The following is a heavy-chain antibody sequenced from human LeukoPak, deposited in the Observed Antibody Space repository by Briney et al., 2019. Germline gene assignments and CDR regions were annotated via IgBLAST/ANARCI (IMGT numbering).Heavy chain of an antibody. J-gene: IGHJ4*02. Sequence: GGSLRLSCAASGFTFSIYSMNWVRQAPGKGLEWVSCISSGGTNIYYADSVRGRFTISRDNAKNSLYLQMNSLRAEDTAVYYCARVGGYCSSVSNCYGDYWGQGTLVTVST. CDR2: ISSGGTNI. CDR1: GFTFSIYS. V-gene: IGHV3-21*01. D-gene: IGHD2-2*03. CDR3: ARVGGYCSSVSNCYGDY.